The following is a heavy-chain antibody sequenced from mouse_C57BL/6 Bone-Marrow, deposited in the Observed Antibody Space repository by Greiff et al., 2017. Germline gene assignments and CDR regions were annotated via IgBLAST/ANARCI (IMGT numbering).Heavy chain of an antibody. CDR2: IHPSDSDT. Sequence: QVQLKQPGAELVKPGASVKVSCKASGYTFTSYWMHWVKQRPGQGLEWIGRIHPSDSDTNYNQKFKGKATLTVAKSSSTAYMQLSSLTSEDSAVYYCAMRAYQRDYYAMDYWGQGTSVTVSS. CDR1: GYTFTSYW. J-gene: IGHJ4*01. V-gene: IGHV1-74*01. CDR3: AMRAYQRDYYAMDY. D-gene: IGHD2-10*01.